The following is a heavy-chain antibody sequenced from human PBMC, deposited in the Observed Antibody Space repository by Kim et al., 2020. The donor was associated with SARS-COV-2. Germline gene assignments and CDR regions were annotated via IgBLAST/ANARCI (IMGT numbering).Heavy chain of an antibody. Sequence: TTDYAAPVKGRFTISRDDSKNTLYLQMNSLKTEDTAVYYCTTDPGSYYNEWGQGTLVTVSS. J-gene: IGHJ4*02. V-gene: IGHV3-15*01. D-gene: IGHD3-10*01. CDR2: TT. CDR3: TTDPGSYYNE.